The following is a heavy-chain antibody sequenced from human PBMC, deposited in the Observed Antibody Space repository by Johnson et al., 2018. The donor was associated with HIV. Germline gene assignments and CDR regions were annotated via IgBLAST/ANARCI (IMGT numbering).Heavy chain of an antibody. V-gene: IGHV3-7*05. CDR2: INHDGSEK. Sequence: VQLMESGGGVVQPGGSRRLSCAASGFMFGTYWMSWVRQGPGKGLEWVGNINHDGSEKYYVGSVKGRFTISRDNTKNSLYLQMNSLRVEDTAVYYCVRDLPYCSGGFCQTDGFDIWGQGTMVTASS. CDR3: VRDLPYCSGGFCQTDGFDI. J-gene: IGHJ3*02. CDR1: GFMFGTYW. D-gene: IGHD2-15*01.